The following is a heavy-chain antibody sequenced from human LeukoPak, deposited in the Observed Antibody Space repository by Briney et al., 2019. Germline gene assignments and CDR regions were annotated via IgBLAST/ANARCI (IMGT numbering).Heavy chain of an antibody. V-gene: IGHV4-59*01. CDR2: MYYSGST. J-gene: IGHJ4*02. CDR1: GGSISSSY. D-gene: IGHD2-15*01. Sequence: PSETLSLTCTVSGGSISSSYWSWIRQPPGKGLEWIGYMYYSGSTNYNPSLKSRVTILVDTSKNQFSLKLNSVSAADTAVYYCARMVEEDYFDYWGQGTLVTVSS. CDR3: ARMVEEDYFDY.